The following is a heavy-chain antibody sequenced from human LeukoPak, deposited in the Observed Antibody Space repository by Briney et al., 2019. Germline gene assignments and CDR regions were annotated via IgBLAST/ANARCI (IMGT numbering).Heavy chain of an antibody. CDR1: GFTFSSYS. V-gene: IGHV3-21*01. CDR3: ARDDYYDSRGYAYWYFDL. D-gene: IGHD3-22*01. Sequence: GGSLRLSCAASGFTFSSYSMNWVRQAPGKGLEWVSSISTSSSYKYYVDSVKGRFTISRDNAKNSLYLQMNSLRAEDTAVYYCARDDYYDSRGYAYWYFDLWGRGTLVTVSS. J-gene: IGHJ2*01. CDR2: ISTSSSYK.